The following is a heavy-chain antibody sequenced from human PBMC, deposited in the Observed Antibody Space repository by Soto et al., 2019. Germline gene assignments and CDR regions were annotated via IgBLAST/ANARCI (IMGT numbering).Heavy chain of an antibody. V-gene: IGHV1-18*01. CDR2: ISGYNGNT. D-gene: IGHD3-9*01. CDR3: AGAHYPSTSSADWLPRYLDY. Sequence: QVQLVQSGAEVKKPGASVKVSCKTSGYTFTTYGISWVRQAPGQGLEWMGWISGYNGNTNYGQKLQGRVTMTTDTSTSTAYMELRSLRSDDTAVSYCAGAHYPSTSSADWLPRYLDYWGQGTLVTVSS. CDR1: GYTFTTYG. J-gene: IGHJ4*02.